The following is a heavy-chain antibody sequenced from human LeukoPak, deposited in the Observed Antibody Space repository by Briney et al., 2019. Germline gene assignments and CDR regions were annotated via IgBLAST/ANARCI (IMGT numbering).Heavy chain of an antibody. D-gene: IGHD1-26*01. CDR3: ARVAVGAHPYFDY. CDR1: GFTFSSYA. J-gene: IGHJ4*02. V-gene: IGHV3-30*04. CDR2: ISYDGSNK. Sequence: GRSLRLSCAASGFTFSSYAMHWVRQAPGKGLEWVAVISYDGSNKYYADSVKGRFTISRDNSKNTLYLQMNSLRAEDTAVYYCARVAVGAHPYFDYWGQGTLVTVSS.